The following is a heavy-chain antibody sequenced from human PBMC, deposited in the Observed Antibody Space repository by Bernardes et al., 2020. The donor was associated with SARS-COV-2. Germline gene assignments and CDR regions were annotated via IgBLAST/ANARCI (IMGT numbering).Heavy chain of an antibody. D-gene: IGHD4-4*01. Sequence: ASVKVSCKVSGYTLTELSMHWVRQAPGKGLEWMGGFDPEDGETIYAQKFQGRVTMTEDTSTDTAYMELSTLRSEDTAVYYCARGVSEYTNYYFDSWGQGTLVTVSS. J-gene: IGHJ4*02. CDR2: FDPEDGET. V-gene: IGHV1-24*01. CDR1: GYTLTELS. CDR3: ARGVSEYTNYYFDS.